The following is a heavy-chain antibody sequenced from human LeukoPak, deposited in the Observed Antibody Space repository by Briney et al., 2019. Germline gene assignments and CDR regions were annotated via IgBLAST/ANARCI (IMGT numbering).Heavy chain of an antibody. D-gene: IGHD3-10*01. CDR2: ISYDGSNK. J-gene: IGHJ5*02. CDR1: GFTFSSYA. V-gene: IGHV3-30*04. CDR3: AKEDLYGSVKWFDP. Sequence: PGRSLRLYCAASGFTFSSYAMHWVRQAPGKGLEWVAVISYDGSNKYYADSVKGRFTISRDNSKNTLYLQMNSLRAEDTAVYYCAKEDLYGSVKWFDPWGQGTLVTVSS.